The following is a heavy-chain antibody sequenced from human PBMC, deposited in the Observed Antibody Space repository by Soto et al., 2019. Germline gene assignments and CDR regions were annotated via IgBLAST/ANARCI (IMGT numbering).Heavy chain of an antibody. J-gene: IGHJ3*02. V-gene: IGHV3-30-3*01. D-gene: IGHD6-13*01. CDR3: ARLYSSSWYGDAFDI. CDR2: ISYDGSNK. Sequence: AGGSKIVSYGAAGLTFSSYSMHLIRQAPGKGLEWVAVISYDGSNKYYADSVKGRFTISRDNSKNTLYLQMNSLRAEDTAVYYCARLYSSSWYGDAFDIWGQGTMVTV. CDR1: GLTFSSYS.